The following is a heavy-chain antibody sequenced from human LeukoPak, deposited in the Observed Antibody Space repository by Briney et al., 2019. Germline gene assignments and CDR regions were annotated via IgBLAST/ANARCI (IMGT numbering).Heavy chain of an antibody. J-gene: IGHJ6*03. D-gene: IGHD3-3*01. CDR1: GFTFSSYA. CDR2: ISGSGGST. V-gene: IGHV3-23*01. Sequence: GGSLRLSCAASGFTFSSYAMSWVRQAPGKGLEWVSAISGSGGSTYYADSVKGRFTISRDNSKNTLYPQMNNLRAEDTAAYYCARGSHYDFWSGYSDNTMDVWGKGTTVTVTS. CDR3: ARGSHYDFWSGYSDNTMDV.